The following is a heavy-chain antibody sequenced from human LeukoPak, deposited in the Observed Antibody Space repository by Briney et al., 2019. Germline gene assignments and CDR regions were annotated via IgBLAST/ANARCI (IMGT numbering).Heavy chain of an antibody. CDR2: ISSSSSYI. V-gene: IGHV3-21*01. Sequence: GGSLRLSCAASGFTFFSYTMNWVRQAPGKGLEWVSSISSSSSYIYYADSVKGRFTISRDNAKNSLYLQMNSLRAEDTAVYYCARVQRGIAVALDYWGQGTLATVSS. D-gene: IGHD6-19*01. CDR1: GFTFFSYT. J-gene: IGHJ4*02. CDR3: ARVQRGIAVALDY.